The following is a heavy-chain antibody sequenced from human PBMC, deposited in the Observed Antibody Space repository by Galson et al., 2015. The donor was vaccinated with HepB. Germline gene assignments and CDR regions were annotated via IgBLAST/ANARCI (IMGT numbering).Heavy chain of an antibody. CDR2: IWSNGNKA. CDR3: AREMAIAAPAAFDF. D-gene: IGHD6-25*01. J-gene: IGHJ4*02. V-gene: IGHV3-33*01. CDR1: GFAFSSYG. Sequence: SLRLSCAASGFAFSSYGIHWVRQAPGKGLEWVALIWSNGNKAIYADSVKGRFSMSRDNSRNIVFLQMNSLRADDAAVYYCAREMAIAAPAAFDFWGQGTLVTVSS.